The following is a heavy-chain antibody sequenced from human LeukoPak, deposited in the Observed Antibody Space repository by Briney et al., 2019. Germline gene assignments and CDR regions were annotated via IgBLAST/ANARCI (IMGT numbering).Heavy chain of an antibody. CDR1: GFTFSSYE. J-gene: IGHJ6*04. Sequence: EGSLRLSCAASGFTFSSYEMNWVRQAPGKGLEWVSYISSSGSTIYYADSVKGRFTISRDNAKNSLYLQMNSLRAEDTTVYYCARDVQPYGSGSYYTYYYGMDVWGKGTTVTVSS. CDR2: ISSSGSTI. V-gene: IGHV3-48*03. CDR3: ARDVQPYGSGSYYTYYYGMDV. D-gene: IGHD3-10*01.